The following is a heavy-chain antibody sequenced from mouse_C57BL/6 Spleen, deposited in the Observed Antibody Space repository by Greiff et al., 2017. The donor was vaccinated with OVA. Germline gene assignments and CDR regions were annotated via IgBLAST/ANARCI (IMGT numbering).Heavy chain of an antibody. CDR2: IYPGDGDT. CDR1: GYAFSSYW. J-gene: IGHJ3*01. Sequence: VQLQQSGAELVKPGASVKISCKASGYAFSSYWMNWVKQRPGKGLEWIGQIYPGDGDTNYNGKFKGKATLTTDKSSSTAYMQLSSLTSEDSAVYFCARDGSSSWFAYWGQGTLVTVSA. V-gene: IGHV1-80*01. CDR3: ARDGSSSWFAY. D-gene: IGHD1-1*01.